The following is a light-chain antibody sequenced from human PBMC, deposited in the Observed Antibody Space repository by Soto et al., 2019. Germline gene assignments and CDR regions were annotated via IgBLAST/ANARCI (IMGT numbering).Light chain of an antibody. CDR3: QTWGTGWV. J-gene: IGLJ2*01. CDR2: LNSDGSH. Sequence: QYVLTQSPSASASLGASVKLTCTLSRGHSSYAIAWHQQQPEKGPRYLMKLNSDGSHSKGDGIPDRFSGSSSGAERYLTISSLQSEDEADYYCQTWGTGWVFGGGTKLTVL. CDR1: RGHSSYA. V-gene: IGLV4-69*01.